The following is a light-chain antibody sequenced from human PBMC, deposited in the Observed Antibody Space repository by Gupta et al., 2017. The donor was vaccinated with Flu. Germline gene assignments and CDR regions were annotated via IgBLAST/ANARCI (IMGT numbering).Light chain of an antibody. J-gene: IGLJ1*01. CDR2: GNI. Sequence: QSVLTQPPPVSWAPGQRGPTSCTGCTSNIRSVYDVHWYQQLPGTAPKLLIYGNINRPSGVPDRFSGSKSGTSASLAITGLQAEDEADYYCQSYESSRSGYVFGTGTKVTVL. CDR1: TSNIRSVYD. CDR3: QSYESSRSGYV. V-gene: IGLV1-40*01.